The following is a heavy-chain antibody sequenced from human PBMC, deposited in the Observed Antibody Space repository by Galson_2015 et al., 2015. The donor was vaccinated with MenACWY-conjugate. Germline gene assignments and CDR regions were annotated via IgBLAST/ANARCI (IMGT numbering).Heavy chain of an antibody. D-gene: IGHD2-21*01. CDR1: GFAFSDYW. V-gene: IGHV3-7*04. J-gene: IGHJ2*01. Sequence: SLRLSCAASGFAFSDYWMSWVRQAPGKGLEWVANINQDGREKYFVDSVKGRFTISRDNAKNSLYLQMNSLRAEDTAVYYCARQLYIVVIIPTYYWYFDLWGRGTLVTVSS. CDR2: INQDGREK. CDR3: ARQLYIVVIIPTYYWYFDL.